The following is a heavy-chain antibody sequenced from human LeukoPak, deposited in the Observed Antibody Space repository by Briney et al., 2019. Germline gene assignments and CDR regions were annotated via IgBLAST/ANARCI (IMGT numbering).Heavy chain of an antibody. CDR1: GFSLSTSGVG. V-gene: IGHV2-5*01. CDR3: ALSTYYYDSSGYFDY. CDR2: IYWNDDK. Sequence: SGPTLVNPTQTLTLTCTFSGFSLSTSGVGVGWIRQPPGKALEWLALIYWNDDKRYSPSLKSRLTITKDTSKNQVVLTMTNMDPVDTATYYCALSTYYYDSSGYFDYWGQGTLVTVSS. J-gene: IGHJ4*02. D-gene: IGHD3-22*01.